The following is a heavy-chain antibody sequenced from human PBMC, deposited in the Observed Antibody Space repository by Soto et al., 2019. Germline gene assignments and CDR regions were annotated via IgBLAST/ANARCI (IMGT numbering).Heavy chain of an antibody. V-gene: IGHV4-59*08. Sequence: SETLSLTCTVSGGSISSYYWSWIRLSPGKGLEWIGYIYYTGSAKYNPSLKSRVTISVDTSKNQFSLKLNSVTAADTSVYYCARTYCSGWYYFDYWGQGTLVTVSS. CDR3: ARTYCSGWYYFDY. CDR2: IYYTGSA. J-gene: IGHJ4*02. CDR1: GGSISSYY. D-gene: IGHD6-19*01.